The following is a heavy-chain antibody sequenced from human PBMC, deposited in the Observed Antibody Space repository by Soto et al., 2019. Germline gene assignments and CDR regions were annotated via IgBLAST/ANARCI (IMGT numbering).Heavy chain of an antibody. J-gene: IGHJ4*02. CDR2: ISSSSSYI. V-gene: IGHV3-21*01. CDR3: ASAVVPAARTDY. Sequence: EVQLVESGGGLIKPGGSLRLSCAASGFTFSSYSMNWVRQAPGKGLEWVSSISSSSSYIYYAVSVKGRFAISRDNAKNSLYLQRNSLRAEDTAVYYCASAVVPAARTDYWGQGTLVTVSS. CDR1: GFTFSSYS. D-gene: IGHD2-2*01.